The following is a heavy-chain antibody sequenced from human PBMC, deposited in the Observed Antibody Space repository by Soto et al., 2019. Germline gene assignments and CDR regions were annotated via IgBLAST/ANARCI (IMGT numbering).Heavy chain of an antibody. J-gene: IGHJ4*02. CDR1: GFTFSSYP. Sequence: QVQLVESGGAVVQPGRPLRLSCAASGFTFSSYPLHWVRQAPGKGLEWVALISYDGSNEYYAGSVRGRFTISRDNVENMVSLQMNSLKTEDTAIYFCARGSLRAPAVDFWGQGTLVTVSS. CDR2: ISYDGSNE. V-gene: IGHV3-30-3*01. CDR3: ARGSLRAPAVDF. D-gene: IGHD2-2*01.